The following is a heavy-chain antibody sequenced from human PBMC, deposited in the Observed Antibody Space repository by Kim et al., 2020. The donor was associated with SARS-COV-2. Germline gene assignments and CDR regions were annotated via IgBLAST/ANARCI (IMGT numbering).Heavy chain of an antibody. Sequence: GGSLRLSCAASGFTFSTYAMNWVRQAPGKGLEWVSSISRSTGGTYYADSVKGRFTISRDNSKNTLFLQMDSLRAEDTAVYYCAKSVKSDTAVAEYYHYGMDVWGQGTAVTVSS. J-gene: IGHJ6*02. CDR1: GFTFSTYA. V-gene: IGHV3-23*01. CDR3: AKSVKSDTAVAEYYHYGMDV. D-gene: IGHD5-18*01. CDR2: ISRSTGGT.